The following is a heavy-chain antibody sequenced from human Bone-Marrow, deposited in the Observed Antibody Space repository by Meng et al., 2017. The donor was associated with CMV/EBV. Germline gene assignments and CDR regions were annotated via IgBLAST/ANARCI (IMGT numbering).Heavy chain of an antibody. CDR3: ARGDYGDDY. Sequence: GESLKISCAASGFTFSAYDMHWVRQLTGKGLEWVSGIGIVGDTYYAGSVKGRFTISRENAKKSLYLEMNSLRAGDTAVYYCARGDYGDDYWGQGTLVTVSS. V-gene: IGHV3-13*01. J-gene: IGHJ4*02. D-gene: IGHD4-17*01. CDR2: IGIVGDT. CDR1: GFTFSAYD.